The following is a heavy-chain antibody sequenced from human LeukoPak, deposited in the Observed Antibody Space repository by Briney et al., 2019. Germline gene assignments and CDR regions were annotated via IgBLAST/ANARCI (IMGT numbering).Heavy chain of an antibody. CDR2: INPNSGGT. CDR1: GYTFTGYY. J-gene: IGHJ4*02. V-gene: IGHV1-2*02. Sequence: GASVKVSCKASGYTFTGYYMHWVRQAPGQGLEWMGWINPNSGGTNYAQKFQGRVTMTRDTSISTAYMELSRLRSDDTAVYYCARGAMTYYDFWPWSGDYWGQGTLVTVSS. CDR3: ARGAMTYYDFWPWSGDY. D-gene: IGHD3-3*01.